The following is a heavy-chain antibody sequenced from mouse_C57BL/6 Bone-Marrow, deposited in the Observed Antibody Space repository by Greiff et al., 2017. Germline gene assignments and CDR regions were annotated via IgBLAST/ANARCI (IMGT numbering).Heavy chain of an antibody. Sequence: EVQLQQSGPELVKPGASVKISCKASGYTFTDYYMNWVKQSHGKSLEWIGDINPNNGGTSYNQKFKGKATLTVDKSSSTAYMELRSLTSENSAVYYCASPAYYSKTWFAYWGQGTLVTVSA. D-gene: IGHD2-5*01. CDR3: ASPAYYSKTWFAY. CDR1: GYTFTDYY. CDR2: INPNNGGT. J-gene: IGHJ3*01. V-gene: IGHV1-26*01.